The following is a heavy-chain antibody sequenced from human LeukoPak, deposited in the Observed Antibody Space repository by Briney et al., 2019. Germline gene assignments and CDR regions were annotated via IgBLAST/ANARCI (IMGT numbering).Heavy chain of an antibody. CDR3: AKSVTNPFVFDY. Sequence: GGSLRLSCAASGFTFSSFSMNWVRQAPGKGLEWVSSISSSSSYIYYADSVKGRFTISRDDAKNSLYLQMNSLRAEDTAVYYCAKSVTNPFVFDYWGQGTLVTVSS. CDR2: ISSSSSYI. D-gene: IGHD4-17*01. V-gene: IGHV3-21*01. CDR1: GFTFSSFS. J-gene: IGHJ4*02.